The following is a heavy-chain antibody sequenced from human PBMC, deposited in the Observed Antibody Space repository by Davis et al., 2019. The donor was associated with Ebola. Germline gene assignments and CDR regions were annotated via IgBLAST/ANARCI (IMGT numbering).Heavy chain of an antibody. CDR3: ARTLRGYSGSLRYNWFDP. CDR1: GFTVSSNY. D-gene: IGHD5-12*01. V-gene: IGHV3-53*04. Sequence: GESLKISCAASGFTVSSNYMSWVRQAPGKGLEWVSVIYSGGSTYYADSVKGRFTISRHNSKNTLYLQMNGLRAEDTAVYYCARTLRGYSGSLRYNWFDPWGQGTLVTVSS. J-gene: IGHJ5*02. CDR2: IYSGGST.